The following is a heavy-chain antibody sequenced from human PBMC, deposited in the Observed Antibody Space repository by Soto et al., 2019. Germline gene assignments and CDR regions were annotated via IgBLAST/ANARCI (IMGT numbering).Heavy chain of an antibody. D-gene: IGHD2-21*02. J-gene: IGHJ6*02. Sequence: ASVKVSCKASGDTFSTYTITWMRQAPGQGLEWMGGIIPRSATSNYAQKFQGRVTITADESTSTAYMELSSLRSEDTAVYYCASRHIVVVTAPRDASVYYYGMDVWGQGTTVTVSS. CDR1: GDTFSTYT. V-gene: IGHV1-69*13. CDR2: IIPRSATS. CDR3: ASRHIVVVTAPRDASVYYYGMDV.